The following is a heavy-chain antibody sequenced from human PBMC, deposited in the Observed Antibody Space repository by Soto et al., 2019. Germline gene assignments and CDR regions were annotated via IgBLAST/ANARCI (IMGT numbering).Heavy chain of an antibody. CDR1: GFTFDDYA. J-gene: IGHJ4*02. Sequence: GGSLRLSCAASGFTFDDYAMHWVRQAPGKGLEWVSGISWNSGSIGYADSVKGRFTISRDNAKNSLYLQMNSLRAEDTALYYCAKDIGAYYGSGTYFDYWGQGTLVTVSS. D-gene: IGHD3-10*01. CDR3: AKDIGAYYGSGTYFDY. CDR2: ISWNSGSI. V-gene: IGHV3-9*01.